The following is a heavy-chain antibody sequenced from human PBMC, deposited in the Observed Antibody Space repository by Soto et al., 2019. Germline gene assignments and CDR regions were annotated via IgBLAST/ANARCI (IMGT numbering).Heavy chain of an antibody. Sequence: GGSLRLSCAASGFTFSSYAMSWVRQAPGKGLEWVSAISGSGGSTYYADSVKGRFTISRDNSKNTLYLQMNSLRAEDTAVYYCAKDARGSSGWTPPSSYYFDYWGQGTLVTVSS. J-gene: IGHJ4*02. D-gene: IGHD6-19*01. CDR1: GFTFSSYA. CDR2: ISGSGGST. V-gene: IGHV3-23*01. CDR3: AKDARGSSGWTPPSSYYFDY.